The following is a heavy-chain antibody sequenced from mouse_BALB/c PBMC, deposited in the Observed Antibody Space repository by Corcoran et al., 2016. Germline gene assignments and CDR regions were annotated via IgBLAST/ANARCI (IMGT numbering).Heavy chain of an antibody. V-gene: IGHV4-1*02. CDR2: INPDSSTI. D-gene: IGHD4-1*01. CDR3: AREDWYAIDN. CDR1: GFDFSRYW. J-gene: IGHJ4*01. Sequence: VKLLESGGGLVQPGGSLKLYCAASGFDFSRYWMSWVRQAPGKGLEWIGEINPDSSTINYTPSLKDKFIISRDNAKNSLYLQMSKVRSEDTALYYCAREDWYAIDNWGQGTSVTVSS.